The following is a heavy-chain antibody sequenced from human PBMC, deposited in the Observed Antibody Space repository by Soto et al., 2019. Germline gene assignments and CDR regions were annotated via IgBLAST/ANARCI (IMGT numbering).Heavy chain of an antibody. CDR1: GGSISSGDYY. CDR2: IYYSGST. Sequence: SDTLPLTCTVSGGSISSGDYYWSWIRQPPGKGLEWIGYIYYSGSTYYNPSLKSRVTISVDTSKNQFSLKLSSVTAADTAVYYGARTDNVGYYPYFGQGTLVIVSS. CDR3: ARTDNVGYYPY. V-gene: IGHV4-30-4*01. J-gene: IGHJ4*02. D-gene: IGHD3-3*01.